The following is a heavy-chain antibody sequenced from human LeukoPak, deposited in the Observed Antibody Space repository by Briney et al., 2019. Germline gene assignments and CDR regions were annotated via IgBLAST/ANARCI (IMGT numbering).Heavy chain of an antibody. CDR3: ARDDYSNYYYYYYGVDV. CDR1: GYTFTGYY. Sequence: ASVKVSCKASGYTFTGYYMHWVRQAPGQGLEWMGWINPNSGGTNYAQKFQGRVTMTRDTSISTAYMELSRLRSDDTAVYYCARDDYSNYYYYYYGVDVWGQGTTVTVSS. CDR2: INPNSGGT. V-gene: IGHV1-2*02. D-gene: IGHD4-11*01. J-gene: IGHJ6*02.